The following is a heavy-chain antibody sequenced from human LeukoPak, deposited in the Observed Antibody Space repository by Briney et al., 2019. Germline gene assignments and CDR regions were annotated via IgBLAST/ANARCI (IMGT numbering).Heavy chain of an antibody. CDR1: GFTVSSTY. D-gene: IGHD1/OR15-1a*01. V-gene: IGHV3-53*01. CDR2: IYSGGST. Sequence: GGSLRLSCEASGFTVSSTYMSWVRQAPGKGLEWVSVIYSGGSTYYADSVKGRFTISRDNSKNTLYLQMNSLRAEDTAVYYCALEQANAFDIWGQGTMVTVSS. CDR3: ALEQANAFDI. J-gene: IGHJ3*02.